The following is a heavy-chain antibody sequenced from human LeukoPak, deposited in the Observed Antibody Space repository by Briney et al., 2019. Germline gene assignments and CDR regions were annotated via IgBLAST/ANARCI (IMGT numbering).Heavy chain of an antibody. J-gene: IGHJ4*02. CDR2: ISGSGGST. Sequence: GGSLRLSCAASGFTFSSYAMSWVRQAPGKRLEWVSAISGSGGSTYYADSVKGRFTISRDNSKNTLYLQMNSLRAEDTAVYYCAKDLDIVVVPAAIARGYWGQGTLVTVSS. D-gene: IGHD2-2*02. CDR3: AKDLDIVVVPAAIARGY. V-gene: IGHV3-23*01. CDR1: GFTFSSYA.